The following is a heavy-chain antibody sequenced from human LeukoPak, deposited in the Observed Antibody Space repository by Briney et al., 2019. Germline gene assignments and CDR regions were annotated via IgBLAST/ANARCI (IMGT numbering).Heavy chain of an antibody. V-gene: IGHV3-23*01. D-gene: IGHD3-16*01. CDR1: GFTVISNY. Sequence: GGSLRLSCASSGFTVISNYMSWVRQAPGKGLEWVSAISGSGGSTYYADSVKGRLTISRDNSKNTLYLQMNSLRAEDTAVYYCAKEGGYYYYYGMDVWGQGTTVTVSS. CDR2: ISGSGGST. CDR3: AKEGGYYYYYGMDV. J-gene: IGHJ6*02.